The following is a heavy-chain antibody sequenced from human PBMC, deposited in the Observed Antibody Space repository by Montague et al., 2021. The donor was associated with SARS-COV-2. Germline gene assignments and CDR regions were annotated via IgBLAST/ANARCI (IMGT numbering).Heavy chain of an antibody. CDR2: MYYSGST. J-gene: IGHJ4*02. V-gene: IGHV4-39*01. CDR3: ARGFDGYNWGY. D-gene: IGHD5-24*01. Sequence: SETLSLTCTVSGGSIGTSGYYWGWIRQPPGKGLEWIGSMYYSGSTHYNTSLKSRVTVSVDTSNNPFFLKLSSVTAADTAVYYCARGFDGYNWGYWGQGTLVTVSS. CDR1: GGSIGTSGYY.